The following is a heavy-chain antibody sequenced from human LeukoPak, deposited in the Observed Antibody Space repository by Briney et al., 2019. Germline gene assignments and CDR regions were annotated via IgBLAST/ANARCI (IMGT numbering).Heavy chain of an antibody. CDR2: IYYNGIT. V-gene: IGHV4-59*08. CDR1: GGSISGYY. J-gene: IGHJ4*02. D-gene: IGHD3-22*01. CDR3: ARWDYDGSGYRKFDF. Sequence: PSETLSLTCTVSGGSISGYYWIWIRQPPGKGLEYIGYIYYNGITNYNPSIRSRVTISVDTSKNQFSLRLSSVTAADTAVYYCARWDYDGSGYRKFDFWGQGTLVTVSS.